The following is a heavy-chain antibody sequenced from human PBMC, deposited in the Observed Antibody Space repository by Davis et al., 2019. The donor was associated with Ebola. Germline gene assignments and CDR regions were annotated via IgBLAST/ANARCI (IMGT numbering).Heavy chain of an antibody. CDR1: GGSVSSSSFY. CDR2: VDYSGTT. J-gene: IGHJ4*02. CDR3: ARGPTARFDY. D-gene: IGHD2-21*02. V-gene: IGHV4-39*07. Sequence: PGGPLRLSCTVPGGSVSSSSFYWNSVRQPPGKGLEWIGTVDYSGTTYYNPSLKSRLTISIDTSKNQFSLKLNSVTAADTALYYCARGPTARFDYWGQGTLVTVSS.